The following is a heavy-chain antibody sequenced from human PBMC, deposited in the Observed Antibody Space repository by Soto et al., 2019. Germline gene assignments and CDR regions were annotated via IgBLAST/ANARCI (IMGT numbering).Heavy chain of an antibody. Sequence: PVGSLRLSCAASGFTFSSYSMNWVRQAPGKGLEWVSSISSSSSYIYYADSVKARFTISRDNAKNSLYLQMNSLRAEDTAVYYCARDRRLRFLEWLPPRYGMDVWGQGTTVTVSS. J-gene: IGHJ6*02. CDR1: GFTFSSYS. D-gene: IGHD3-3*01. V-gene: IGHV3-21*01. CDR3: ARDRRLRFLEWLPPRYGMDV. CDR2: ISSSSSYI.